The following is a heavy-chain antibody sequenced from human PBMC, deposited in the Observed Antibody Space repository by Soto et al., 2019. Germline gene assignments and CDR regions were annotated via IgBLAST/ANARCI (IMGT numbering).Heavy chain of an antibody. CDR2: ISGSGGST. D-gene: IGHD6-19*01. Sequence: XVSLRLSCAASGLTFISYSMSWVRKAPGKGLEWVSAISGSGGSTYYADSVKGRFTISRDNSKNTLYLQMNSLRAEDTAVYYRAKSHSSGWYSFWWFDPCGQGTLVTVSS. J-gene: IGHJ5*02. V-gene: IGHV3-23*01. CDR3: AKSHSSGWYSFWWFDP. CDR1: GLTFISYS.